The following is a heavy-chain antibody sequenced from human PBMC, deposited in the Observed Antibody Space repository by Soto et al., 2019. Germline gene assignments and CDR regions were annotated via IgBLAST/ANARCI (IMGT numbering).Heavy chain of an antibody. CDR2: IYFRGST. Sequence: SETLSLTCTVSGGSMNTFYWNWIRQSPGKGLEWIGYIYFRGSTHYHPSLQSRVSISIDTSQNQFSLELNSVTTADTAVYYCARSSGYATPLDKWGQGKMVTVSS. CDR3: ARSSGYATPLDK. J-gene: IGHJ4*02. D-gene: IGHD3-22*01. CDR1: GGSMNTFY. V-gene: IGHV4-59*01.